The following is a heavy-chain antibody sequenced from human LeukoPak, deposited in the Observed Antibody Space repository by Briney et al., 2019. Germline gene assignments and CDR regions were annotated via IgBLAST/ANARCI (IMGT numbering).Heavy chain of an antibody. V-gene: IGHV4-38-2*02. J-gene: IGHJ5*01. CDR3: ARVDGSCSGGSCPSGNWFDS. CDR2: IYHSGST. CDR1: GYSISSGYY. Sequence: PSETLSLTCTVSGYSISSGYYWGWIRQPPGKGLEWIGSIYHSGSTYYNPSLKSRVTISVDTSKNKFSLKLSSVTAADTAVYYCARVDGSCSGGSCPSGNWFDSWDQGTLVPVSS. D-gene: IGHD2-15*01.